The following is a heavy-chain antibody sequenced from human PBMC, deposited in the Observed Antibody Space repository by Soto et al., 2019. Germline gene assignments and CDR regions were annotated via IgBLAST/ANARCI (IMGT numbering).Heavy chain of an antibody. D-gene: IGHD3-22*01. V-gene: IGHV3-13*04. J-gene: IGHJ4*02. Sequence: PGGSLRLSCSASGFTFSSYGMHWVRQGPGKGLEWVSAIGTAGDANYAGSVKGRFTISRENAKNSLYLQMNSLRAGDTAIYFCARAIGPTLFDYWGQGTLVTVSS. CDR2: IGTAGDA. CDR3: ARAIGPTLFDY. CDR1: GFTFSSYG.